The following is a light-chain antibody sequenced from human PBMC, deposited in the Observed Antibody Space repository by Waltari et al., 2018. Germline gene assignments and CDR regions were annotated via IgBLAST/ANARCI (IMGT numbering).Light chain of an antibody. CDR2: KAS. J-gene: IGKJ2*01. Sequence: DIQMTQSHSTLSASVGDTVTITCRASQSISTWLAWYQQKPGKAPKLLIYKASSLESGVPSRFSGSGSGTESTLTISSLQPDDFAIYYCQQYNNYPYTFGQGTKLDFK. CDR1: QSISTW. CDR3: QQYNNYPYT. V-gene: IGKV1-5*03.